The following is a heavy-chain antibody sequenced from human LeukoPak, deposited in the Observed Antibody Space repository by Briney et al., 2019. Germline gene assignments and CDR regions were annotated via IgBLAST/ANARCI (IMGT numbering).Heavy chain of an antibody. V-gene: IGHV4-59*04. Sequence: SETLSLTCSVSGGSIISYYWTWIRQPPGKGLEWIGSIYYTGSTYNNPSLKTRVTMSVDTSKNQFSLNLNSVTAADTAVYYCARVRAAAIPYYFDYWGQGTLVTVSS. D-gene: IGHD6-13*01. J-gene: IGHJ4*02. CDR2: IYYTGST. CDR1: GGSIISYY. CDR3: ARVRAAAIPYYFDY.